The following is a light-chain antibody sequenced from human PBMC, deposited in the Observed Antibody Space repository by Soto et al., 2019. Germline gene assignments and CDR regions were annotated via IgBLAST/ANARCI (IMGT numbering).Light chain of an antibody. J-gene: IGLJ3*02. CDR1: SSDVGAYNY. Sequence: QSVLTQPPSASGSPGQSVTISCTGTSSDVGAYNYVSWYQQHAGKAPKLVIYEVTNRPSGVPDRFSGSKSATTASLTVSGLQAEDEADYYCSSFASSNTWVFGGGTKLTVL. CDR3: SSFASSNTWV. CDR2: EVT. V-gene: IGLV2-8*01.